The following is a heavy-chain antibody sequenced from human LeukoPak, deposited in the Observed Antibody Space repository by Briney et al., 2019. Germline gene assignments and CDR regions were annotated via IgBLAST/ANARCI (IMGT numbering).Heavy chain of an antibody. D-gene: IGHD6-13*01. Sequence: SETLSLTCTVSGGSISSGDYYWSWIRQPPGKGLEWLGYIYYSGSTYYNPSLKSRVTISVDTSKNQFSLKLSSVTAADTAVYYCARDKAPTYSSSWLDYWGQGTLVTVSS. J-gene: IGHJ4*02. CDR2: IYYSGST. CDR1: GGSISSGDYY. V-gene: IGHV4-30-4*08. CDR3: ARDKAPTYSSSWLDY.